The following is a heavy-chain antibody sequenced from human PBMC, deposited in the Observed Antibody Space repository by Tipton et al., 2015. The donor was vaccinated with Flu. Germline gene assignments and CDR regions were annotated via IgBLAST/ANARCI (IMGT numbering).Heavy chain of an antibody. CDR1: GGSINSHY. J-gene: IGHJ6*02. CDR3: ARDDGDYGLGSYHYYYGMDV. CDR2: VYTSGST. D-gene: IGHD3-10*01. V-gene: IGHV4-4*07. Sequence: LRLSCTVSGGSINSHYWSWIRQPAGKGLEWIGRVYTSGSTNYNPSLRSRVTISVDTSKNQFSLKLSSVTAADTAVYYCARDDGDYGLGSYHYYYGMDVWGQGTTVTVSS.